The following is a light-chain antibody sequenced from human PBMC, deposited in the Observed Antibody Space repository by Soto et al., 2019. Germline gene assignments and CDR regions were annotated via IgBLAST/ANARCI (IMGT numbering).Light chain of an antibody. CDR1: QSISSW. V-gene: IGKV1-5*01. CDR3: QEYYTYPWT. J-gene: IGKJ1*01. Sequence: DIQMTQSPSTLSASVGDRVTITCRASQSISSWLAWYQQKLGRAPRLLIYDASSLESGVPSRFSGSGYGTEFTLTISSLQPDDFATYFCQEYYTYPWTFGQGTKVDIK. CDR2: DAS.